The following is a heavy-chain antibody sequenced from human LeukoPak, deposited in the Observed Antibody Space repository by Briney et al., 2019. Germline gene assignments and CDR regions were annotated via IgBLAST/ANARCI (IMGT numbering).Heavy chain of an antibody. CDR3: GGSYHTQDY. CDR2: INYSGRT. V-gene: IGHV4-39*07. D-gene: IGHD3-16*02. Sequence: IGSINYSGRTYYNPSLKSRVTISVDTSKNQFSLKLSSVTAADTAVYYCGGSYHTQDYWGQGTLVTVSS. J-gene: IGHJ4*02.